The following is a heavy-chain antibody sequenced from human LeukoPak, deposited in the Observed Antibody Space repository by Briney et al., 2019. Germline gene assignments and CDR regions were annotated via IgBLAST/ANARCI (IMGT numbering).Heavy chain of an antibody. CDR3: ARDMRIAAAGTVVNYYYYYGMDV. D-gene: IGHD6-13*01. V-gene: IGHV1-18*01. Sequence: ASVKVSCKASGYTFTSYGISWVRQAPGQGLEWMGWISAYNGNTNYAQKFQGRVTMTRDTSTSTVYMELSSLRSEDTAVYYCARDMRIAAAGTVVNYYYYYGMDVWGQGTTVTVSS. CDR2: ISAYNGNT. J-gene: IGHJ6*02. CDR1: GYTFTSYG.